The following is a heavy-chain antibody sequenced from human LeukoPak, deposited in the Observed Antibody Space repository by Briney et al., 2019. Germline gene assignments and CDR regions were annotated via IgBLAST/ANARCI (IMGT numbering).Heavy chain of an antibody. Sequence: GGALRLSCAASGFTFSSYAMHWVRQAPGKELEWVAVISYDGSNKYYADSVKGRFTISRDNSKNTLYLQMNSLRAEDTAVYYCAREGSGWEYGMDVWGQGTTVTVSS. D-gene: IGHD6-19*01. CDR2: ISYDGSNK. CDR3: AREGSGWEYGMDV. V-gene: IGHV3-30-3*01. J-gene: IGHJ6*02. CDR1: GFTFSSYA.